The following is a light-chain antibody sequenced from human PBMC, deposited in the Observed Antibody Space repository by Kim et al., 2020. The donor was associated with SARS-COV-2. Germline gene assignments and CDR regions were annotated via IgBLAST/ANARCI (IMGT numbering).Light chain of an antibody. CDR1: QSVESE. CDR3: QQRRNWPIT. J-gene: IGKJ5*01. Sequence: FSPGERAPLSCRASQSVESEVVWYQQKPGQAPRLLIYDASSRATGIPVRFSGSGSGTDFTLTISSLGPVDFAVYYCQQRRNWPITFGQGTRLEIK. V-gene: IGKV3-11*01. CDR2: DAS.